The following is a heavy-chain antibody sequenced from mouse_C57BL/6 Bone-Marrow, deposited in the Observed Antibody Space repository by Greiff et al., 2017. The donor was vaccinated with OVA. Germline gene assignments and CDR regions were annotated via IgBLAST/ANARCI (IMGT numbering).Heavy chain of an antibody. J-gene: IGHJ3*01. D-gene: IGHD2-3*01. V-gene: IGHV1-69*01. CDR2: IDPSDSYT. CDR1: GYTFTSYW. CDR3: ARSRDGSLYFFAY. Sequence: VKLQQPGAELVMPGASVKLSCKASGYTFTSYWMHWVKQRPGQGLEWIGEIDPSDSYTNYNQKFKGKSPLTVDKSSSTAYMQLSSLTSEDSAVYSCARSRDGSLYFFAYWGQGTLVTVSA.